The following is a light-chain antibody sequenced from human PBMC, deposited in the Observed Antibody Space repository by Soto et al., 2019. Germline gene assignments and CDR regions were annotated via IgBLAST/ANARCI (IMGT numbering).Light chain of an antibody. CDR1: QSVSSNY. CDR2: GAS. CDR3: QQYAGSPLT. Sequence: EIVLTQSPGTLSLSPGERATLSCRASQSVSSNYLAWYQQKPGQAPSLLIYGASSRATGIPDRFSGSGSGTDFTLTISRLEPEDFAVYYCQQYAGSPLTFGGGTKVEIE. J-gene: IGKJ4*01. V-gene: IGKV3-20*01.